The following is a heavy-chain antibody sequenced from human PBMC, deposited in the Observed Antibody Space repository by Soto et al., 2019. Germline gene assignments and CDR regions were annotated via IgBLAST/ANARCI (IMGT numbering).Heavy chain of an antibody. CDR3: VRGIGYIDS. J-gene: IGHJ4*02. CDR2: TYYRSKWYN. Sequence: SQTLSLTCAISGDSVSSNSAARSWIRQSPSRGFEWLGRTYYRSKWYNDYAVSVKSRITINPDTSKNQFSLQLKFVTPEDTAVYYCVRGIGYIDSWGQGTLVTVSS. CDR1: GDSVSSNSAA. D-gene: IGHD3-3*01. V-gene: IGHV6-1*01.